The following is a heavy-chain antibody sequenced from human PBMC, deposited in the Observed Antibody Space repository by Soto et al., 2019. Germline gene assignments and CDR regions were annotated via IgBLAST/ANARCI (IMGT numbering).Heavy chain of an antibody. V-gene: IGHV3-7*01. CDR1: GFTFRNYW. CDR3: ARGRPPSSGGNFDS. CDR2: INQNEGEK. Sequence: EVHLAESGGGLVQPGGSLRVSCTASGFTFRNYWMTWVRQAPGKGLEWVANINQNEGEKYYVDSVKGRFTISRDNAYNSLYLEMDNLRVDDSAVYFCARGRPPSSGGNFDSWGLGTLVSVSS. D-gene: IGHD3-10*01. J-gene: IGHJ4*02.